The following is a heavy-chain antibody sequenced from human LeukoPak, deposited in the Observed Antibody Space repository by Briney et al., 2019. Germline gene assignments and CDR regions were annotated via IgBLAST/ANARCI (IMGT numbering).Heavy chain of an antibody. J-gene: IGHJ4*02. Sequence: SETLSLTCTVSGGSISGSSYYWGWIRQPPGKGLEWLGSIYYTGRDYYNPSLESGVTTSVDTSKNQFSLALSSVTAADTAVYYCVRQCMGYSHGYCDYWGQGSLDTVSS. CDR3: VRQCMGYSHGYCDY. D-gene: IGHD5-18*01. CDR1: GGSISGSSYY. V-gene: IGHV4-39*01. CDR2: IYYTGRD.